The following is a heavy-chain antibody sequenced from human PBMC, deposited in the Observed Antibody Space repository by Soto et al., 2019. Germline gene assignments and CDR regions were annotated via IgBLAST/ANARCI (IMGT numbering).Heavy chain of an antibody. CDR2: THDSGII. CDR3: AKEGSSGWYYFDY. V-gene: IGHV4-59*12. D-gene: IGHD6-19*01. J-gene: IGHJ4*02. CDR1: GGSMSHYH. Sequence: PSATLSLTCTVSGGSMSHYHWCWIRQSPGKGLEFIGYTHDSGIINYNPSLMSRVAISLDTSKNQFSLKLTSVTAEDTAVYFCAKEGSSGWYYFDYWGQGTLVTVSS.